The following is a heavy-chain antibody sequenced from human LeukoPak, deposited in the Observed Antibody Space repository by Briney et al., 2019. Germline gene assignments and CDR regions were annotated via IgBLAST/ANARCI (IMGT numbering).Heavy chain of an antibody. D-gene: IGHD3-22*01. V-gene: IGHV3-33*01. Sequence: PGRSLRLSCAASGFTFSSYGMHWVRQAPGKGLEWVAVIWYDGSNKYYADSVKGRFTISRDNSKNTLYLQMNSLRAEDTAVYYCAREGYDSSAPGDYNWFDPWGQGTLVTVSS. CDR3: AREGYDSSAPGDYNWFDP. CDR1: GFTFSSYG. J-gene: IGHJ5*02. CDR2: IWYDGSNK.